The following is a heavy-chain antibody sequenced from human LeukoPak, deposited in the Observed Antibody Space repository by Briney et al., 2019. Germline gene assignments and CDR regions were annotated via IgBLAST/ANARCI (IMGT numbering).Heavy chain of an antibody. CDR2: ISSSGSTI. J-gene: IGHJ6*02. D-gene: IGHD3-22*01. Sequence: GGSLRLSCAASGFTFSDYYMSWIRQAPGKGLEWVSYISSSGSTIYYADSVKGRFTISRDNAKNSLYLQMNSLRAEDTAVYYCARDGINYYDSIPYGMDVWGQGTTVTVSS. V-gene: IGHV3-11*01. CDR1: GFTFSDYY. CDR3: ARDGINYYDSIPYGMDV.